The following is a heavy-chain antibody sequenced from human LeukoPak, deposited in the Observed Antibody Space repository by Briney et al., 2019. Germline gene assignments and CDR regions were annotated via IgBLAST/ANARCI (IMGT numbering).Heavy chain of an antibody. J-gene: IGHJ4*02. D-gene: IGHD4-17*01. CDR1: GGSFSGYY. V-gene: IGHV4-59*01. Sequence: PSETLSLTCAVYGGSFSGYYWSWIRQPPGKGLEWVGYIYYSGSTNYNPSLKSRVTISVDTSKNQFSLKLSSVTAADTAVYYCARDRDYGDYGIDYWGQGTLVTVSS. CDR3: ARDRDYGDYGIDY. CDR2: IYYSGST.